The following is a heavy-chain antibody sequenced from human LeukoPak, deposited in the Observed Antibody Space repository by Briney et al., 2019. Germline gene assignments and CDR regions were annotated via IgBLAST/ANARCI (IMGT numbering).Heavy chain of an antibody. CDR1: GDSVSSNSAA. V-gene: IGHV6-1*01. CDR2: TYYRSKWYN. J-gene: IGHJ6*02. Sequence: SQTLSLTCAISGDSVSSNSAAWNWIRQSPSRGLEWLGRTYYRSKWYNDYAVSVKSRITINPDTSKNQFSLQLNSVTPEDTAVYYCASSKWYGSGSYSYYYYGMDVWGQGTTVTVSS. D-gene: IGHD3-10*01. CDR3: ASSKWYGSGSYSYYYYGMDV.